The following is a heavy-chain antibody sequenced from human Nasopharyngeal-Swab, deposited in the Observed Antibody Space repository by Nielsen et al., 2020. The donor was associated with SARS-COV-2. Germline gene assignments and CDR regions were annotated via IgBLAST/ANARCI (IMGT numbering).Heavy chain of an antibody. J-gene: IGHJ4*02. CDR1: GFTFSSYG. Sequence: GESLKISCAASGFTFSSYGMHWVRQAPGKGLEWVAVISYDGSNKYYADSVKGRFTISRDNSKNTLYLQMNSLRAEDTVVYYCEKEGGGGQQLVRYFDYWGQGTLVTVSS. V-gene: IGHV3-30*18. CDR3: EKEGGGGQQLVRYFDY. D-gene: IGHD6-13*01. CDR2: ISYDGSNK.